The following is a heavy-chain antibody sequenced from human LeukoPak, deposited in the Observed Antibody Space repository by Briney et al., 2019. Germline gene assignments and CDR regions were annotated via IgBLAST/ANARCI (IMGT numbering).Heavy chain of an antibody. CDR2: IHLDGTTT. V-gene: IGHV3-74*01. Sequence: PGGSLRLSCVASGFTFSSYWMHWVRQAPGKGLVWVSRIHLDGTTTTYADSVRGRFTISRDNAKNTLYLQMNSLTAEDTAVYYCARDTPSDYDFWSGYYKDWGQGTLVTVSS. CDR3: ARDTPSDYDFWSGYYKD. D-gene: IGHD3-3*01. J-gene: IGHJ4*02. CDR1: GFTFSSYW.